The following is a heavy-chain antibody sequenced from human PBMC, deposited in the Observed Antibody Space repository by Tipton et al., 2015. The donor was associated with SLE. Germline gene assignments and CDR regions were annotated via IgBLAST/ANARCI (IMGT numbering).Heavy chain of an antibody. CDR2: INHSGST. J-gene: IGHJ6*03. CDR3: AIEMSAYDFWSGGDRYYYMDV. D-gene: IGHD3-3*01. V-gene: IGHV4-34*01. Sequence: TLSLTCTVYGGSFSGYYWSWIRQPPGKGLEWIGEINHSGSTNYNPSLKSRVTISVDTSKNQFSLKLGSVTAADTAVYYCAIEMSAYDFWSGGDRYYYMDVWGKGTTVTVSS. CDR1: GGSFSGYY.